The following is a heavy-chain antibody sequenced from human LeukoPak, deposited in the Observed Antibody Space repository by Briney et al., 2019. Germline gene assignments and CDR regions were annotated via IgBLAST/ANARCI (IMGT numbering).Heavy chain of an antibody. CDR2: IYYSGST. J-gene: IGHJ2*01. CDR3: ARVYYSNSYDYWYFDL. V-gene: IGHV4-59*01. D-gene: IGHD6-13*01. Sequence: SETLSLTCTVSGGSIRSYYWGWIRQPPGKGLEWIAYIYYSGSTNYNPSLKSRVTISVDTSKNQFSLKLSSVTAADTAVYYCARVYYSNSYDYWYFDLWGRGTLVTVSS. CDR1: GGSIRSYY.